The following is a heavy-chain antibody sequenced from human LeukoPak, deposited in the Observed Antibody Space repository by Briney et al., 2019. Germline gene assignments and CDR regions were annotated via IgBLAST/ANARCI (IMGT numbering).Heavy chain of an antibody. CDR1: GGTFSSYA. J-gene: IGHJ3*02. CDR2: IIPILGIA. Sequence: GASVKVSCKASGGTFSSYAISWVRQAPGQGLEWMGRIIPILGIANYAQKFQGRVTITADKSTSTAYMELSSLRYEATAVYYCARDLEDSFYGSGSLHAFDIWGQGTMVTVSS. CDR3: ARDLEDSFYGSGSLHAFDI. V-gene: IGHV1-69*04. D-gene: IGHD3-10*01.